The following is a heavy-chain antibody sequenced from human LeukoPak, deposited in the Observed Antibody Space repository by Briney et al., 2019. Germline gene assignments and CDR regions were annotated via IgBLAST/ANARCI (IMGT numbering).Heavy chain of an antibody. Sequence: PGGSLRLSCAVSGFTFSRYSMNWVRQAPGKGLEWVSVISGGSTSTFYADSVKGRFTISRDNAKNSLYLQMNSLRAEDAAVYYCARGKKVGATLGRYYFDYWGQGTLVTVSS. CDR3: ARGKKVGATLGRYYFDY. CDR2: ISGGSTST. CDR1: GFTFSRYS. J-gene: IGHJ4*02. D-gene: IGHD1-26*01. V-gene: IGHV3-21*01.